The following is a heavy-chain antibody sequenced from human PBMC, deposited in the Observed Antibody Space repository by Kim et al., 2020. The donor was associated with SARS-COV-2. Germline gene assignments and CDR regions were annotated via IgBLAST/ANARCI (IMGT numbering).Heavy chain of an antibody. V-gene: IGHV3-30*18. CDR3: AKEGYYGSGSFPDF. CDR2: ISYDGSNE. J-gene: IGHJ4*02. D-gene: IGHD3-10*01. Sequence: GGSLRLSCAASGFTFSSYGMHWVRQAPGKGLEWVGGISYDGSNEYYADFVKGRFTISRDNSKNALYLQMNSLRAEDTAVYYCAKEGYYGSGSFPDFWGQGTLATVSS. CDR1: GFTFSSYG.